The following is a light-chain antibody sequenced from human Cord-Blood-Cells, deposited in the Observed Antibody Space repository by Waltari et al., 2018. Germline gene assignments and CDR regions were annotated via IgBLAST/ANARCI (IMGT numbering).Light chain of an antibody. V-gene: IGKV1-39*01. CDR1: QSISSY. CDR3: QQSYSTPFT. CDR2: AAS. J-gene: IGKJ3*01. Sequence: DIQMTPSPSSLSASLGDRVTITCRASQSISSYLNWYQQKPGKAPKLLIYAASSLQSGVPSRFSGSGSGTDFTLTISSLQPEDFATYYCQQSYSTPFTFGPGTKVDIK.